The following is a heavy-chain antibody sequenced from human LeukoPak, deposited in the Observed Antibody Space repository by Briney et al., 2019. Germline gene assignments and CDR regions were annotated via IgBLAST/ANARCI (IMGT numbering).Heavy chain of an antibody. J-gene: IGHJ4*02. D-gene: IGHD3-10*01. CDR2: ISGSGGST. CDR1: GFTFSSYA. CDR3: ARERTPKHYYGSGTYDRYFDH. V-gene: IGHV3-23*01. Sequence: GGSLRLSCAASGFTFSSYAMSWVRQAPGKGLEWVSAISGSGGSTYYADSVKGRFTISRDNSKNTLYLQMNSLRAEDTALYYCARERTPKHYYGSGTYDRYFDHWGQGTLVTVSS.